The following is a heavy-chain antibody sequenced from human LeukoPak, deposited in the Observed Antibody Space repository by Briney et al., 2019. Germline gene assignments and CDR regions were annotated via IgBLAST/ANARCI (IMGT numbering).Heavy chain of an antibody. J-gene: IGHJ4*02. CDR2: INPNSGAT. V-gene: IGHV1-2*02. CDR1: VYTFTDYY. Sequence: ASVKVSCKASVYTFTDYYIHWVRQAPGQGLEWMGWINPNSGATNYAQKFQGRVTMTRDTSISTAYMDLSRLRSDDTAVYYCARSEIYCNNGVCYREPCDYWGQGTLVTVSS. CDR3: ARSEIYCNNGVCYREPCDY. D-gene: IGHD2-8*01.